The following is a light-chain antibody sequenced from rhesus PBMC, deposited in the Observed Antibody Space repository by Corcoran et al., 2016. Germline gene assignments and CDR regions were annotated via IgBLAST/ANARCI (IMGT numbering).Light chain of an antibody. CDR3: QHSYGTPLT. Sequence: DIQMTQSPSSLSASVGDRVTITCRASENVNNYLHWYQQKQGKAPKLLIYAASTLQSGVPSRFSGNGSGTDYTFTISSLQPEDVATYYCQHSYGTPLTFGGGTKVEIK. J-gene: IGKJ4*01. CDR2: AAS. V-gene: IGKV1-74*01. CDR1: ENVNNY.